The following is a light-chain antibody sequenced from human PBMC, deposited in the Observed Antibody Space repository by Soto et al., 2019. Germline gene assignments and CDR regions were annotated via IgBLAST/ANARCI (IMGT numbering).Light chain of an antibody. CDR2: DAS. CDR1: QGISSA. V-gene: IGKV1-13*02. Sequence: AIQLTQSPSSLSASAGDRVTITCRASQGISSALAWYQQKPGKPPKLLISDASSLESGVPSRFSGSGSGTDFTLTSSSLQPEDFATYYCQQFNSYPLFGGGTKVEIK. CDR3: QQFNSYPL. J-gene: IGKJ4*01.